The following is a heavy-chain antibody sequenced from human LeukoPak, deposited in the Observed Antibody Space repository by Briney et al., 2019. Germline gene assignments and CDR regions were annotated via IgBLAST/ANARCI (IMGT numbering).Heavy chain of an antibody. V-gene: IGHV3-7*01. Sequence: TGWSLRLFCAASGSTFSSYWMSWVRQAPGKGLEWVANIKKDGSEKYYVDSVKGRFTISRDNAKNSLSLQMNSLRVEDTAVYYCARDHGSGSYWEGFDPWGQGTLVTVSS. CDR2: IKKDGSEK. J-gene: IGHJ5*02. CDR3: ARDHGSGSYWEGFDP. CDR1: GSTFSSYW. D-gene: IGHD3-10*01.